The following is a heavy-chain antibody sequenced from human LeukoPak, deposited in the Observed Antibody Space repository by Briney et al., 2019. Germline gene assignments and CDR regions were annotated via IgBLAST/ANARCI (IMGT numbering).Heavy chain of an antibody. Sequence: SETLSLTCTVSGASMINYYWAWIRQPPGKGLEWIGYIYYNGSTNYNPSLKNRITISVDTSKSQFSLKLSSVTAADTAVYFCARGGYGGKGQYYYYYYGMDVWGQGTTVTVSS. CDR1: GASMINYY. D-gene: IGHD4-23*01. J-gene: IGHJ6*02. CDR2: IYYNGST. CDR3: ARGGYGGKGQYYYYYYGMDV. V-gene: IGHV4-59*08.